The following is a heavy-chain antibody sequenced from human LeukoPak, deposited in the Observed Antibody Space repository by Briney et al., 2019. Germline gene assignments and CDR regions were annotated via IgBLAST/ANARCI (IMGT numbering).Heavy chain of an antibody. CDR2: ISSNGGST. Sequence: GGSLRLSCAASGFTFSSYAMHWVRQAPGKGLEYVSAISSNGGSTYYANSVKGRFTISRDNSKNTLYLQMGSLRAEGMAAYYCARDQSGTYYYDSSGLDYWGQGTLVTVSS. D-gene: IGHD3-22*01. CDR3: ARDQSGTYYYDSSGLDY. V-gene: IGHV3-64*01. J-gene: IGHJ4*02. CDR1: GFTFSSYA.